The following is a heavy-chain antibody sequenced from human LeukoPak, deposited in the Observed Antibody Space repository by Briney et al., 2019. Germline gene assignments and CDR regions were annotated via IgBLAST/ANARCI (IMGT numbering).Heavy chain of an antibody. CDR1: GYTFTSYY. V-gene: IGHV1-46*01. Sequence: ASVKVSCKASGYTFTSYYMHWVRQAPGQGLEWMGIINPSGGSTSYAQKFQGRVTMTRDTSTSTVYMELSSLRSDDTAVYYCARARSTKGWDYWGQGTLVTVSS. CDR3: ARARSTKGWDY. J-gene: IGHJ4*02. CDR2: INPSGGST. D-gene: IGHD6-19*01.